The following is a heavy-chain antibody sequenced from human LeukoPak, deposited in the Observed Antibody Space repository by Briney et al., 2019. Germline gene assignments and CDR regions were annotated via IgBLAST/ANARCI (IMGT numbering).Heavy chain of an antibody. CDR3: ARRGYSYGRTPFDY. V-gene: IGHV4-39*01. CDR2: IYYSGSA. D-gene: IGHD5-18*01. J-gene: IGHJ4*02. Sequence: NPSETLSLTXTVSGGSISSSSYYWGWIRQPPGKGLEWIGSIYYSGSAYYNPSLKSRVTISVDTSKNQFSLKLSSVTAADTAVYYCARRGYSYGRTPFDYWGPGTLVTVSS. CDR1: GGSISSSSYY.